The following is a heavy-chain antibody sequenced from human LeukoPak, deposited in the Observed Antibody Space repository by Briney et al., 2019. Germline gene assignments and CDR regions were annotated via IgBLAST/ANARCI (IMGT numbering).Heavy chain of an antibody. V-gene: IGHV3-49*04. Sequence: GGSLRLSCAASGFTFSSYAMSWVRQAPGKGLEWVGFIRSKAYGGTTEYAASVKGRFTISRDDSKSIAYLQMNSLKTEDTAVYYCTTGGYYDSSGYPYFDYWGQGTLVTVSS. CDR1: GFTFSSYA. CDR3: TTGGYYDSSGYPYFDY. D-gene: IGHD3-22*01. CDR2: IRSKAYGGTT. J-gene: IGHJ4*02.